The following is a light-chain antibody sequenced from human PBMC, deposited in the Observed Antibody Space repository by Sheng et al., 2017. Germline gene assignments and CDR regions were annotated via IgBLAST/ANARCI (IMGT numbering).Light chain of an antibody. Sequence: DIQMTQSPSSLSASVGDTVTITCRASQSVSTYLSWYQQKPGKAPRLLISAASSLQSGVPSRFTGSGSGTDFTLTISGVQPEDFATYYCQQSFSTPPLYTFGQGTNLDSK. V-gene: IGKV1-39*01. CDR1: QSVSTY. J-gene: IGKJ2*01. CDR2: AAS. CDR3: QQSFSTPPLYT.